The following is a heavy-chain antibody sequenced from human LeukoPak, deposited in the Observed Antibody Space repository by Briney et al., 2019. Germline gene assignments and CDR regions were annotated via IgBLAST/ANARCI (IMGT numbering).Heavy chain of an antibody. CDR1: GYXFTGYY. J-gene: IGHJ6*02. V-gene: IGHV1-2*02. CDR3: ARDRTTVTTGYYGMDV. Sequence: VASVKVSCKASGYXFTGYYIHWVRQAPGQGLEWMGWINPNTGVTNYAQKFQGRVTLTRDTSIITAYMELTRLRSDDTAMYYCARDRTTVTTGYYGMDVWGQGTTVTVSS. D-gene: IGHD4-17*01. CDR2: INPNTGVT.